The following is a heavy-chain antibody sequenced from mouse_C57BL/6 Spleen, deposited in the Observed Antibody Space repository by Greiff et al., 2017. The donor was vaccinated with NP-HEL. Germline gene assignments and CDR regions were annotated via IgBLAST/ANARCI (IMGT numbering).Heavy chain of an antibody. Sequence: QVQLKQPGAELVKPGASVKLSCKASGYTFTRYWMHWVKQRPGQGLEWIGMIHPNSGSTNYNEKFKSKATLTVDKSASPAYMQLSSLTAEDSAVYYCAGWSPCADWGQGTLVTVSA. CDR3: AGWSPCAD. D-gene: IGHD2-3*01. CDR2: IHPNSGST. J-gene: IGHJ3*01. V-gene: IGHV1-64*01. CDR1: GYTFTRYW.